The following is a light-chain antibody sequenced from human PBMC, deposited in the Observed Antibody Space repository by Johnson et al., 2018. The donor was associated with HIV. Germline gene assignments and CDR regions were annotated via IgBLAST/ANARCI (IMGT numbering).Light chain of an antibody. CDR3: GTWDSSLRKV. CDR1: NSNIGNNY. Sequence: QSALTQPPSVSAAPGQKVTISCSGSNSNIGNNYVSWYRQLPGTAPKLLIYENNKRPSGIPNRFSGSKSGTSATLGITGLQTGDEADYYCGTWDSSLRKVVGTGTKVTVL. CDR2: ENN. V-gene: IGLV1-51*02. J-gene: IGLJ1*01.